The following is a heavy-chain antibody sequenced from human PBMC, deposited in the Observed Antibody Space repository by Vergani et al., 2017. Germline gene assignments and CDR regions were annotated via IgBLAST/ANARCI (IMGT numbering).Heavy chain of an antibody. CDR3: ARHGYCSGGSCYSNWFDP. Sequence: QLQLQESGPGLVKPSETLSLTCTVSGGSISSSSYYWGWIRQPPGKGLEWIGSIYYSGSTYYNPSLQSRVTISVDTSKNQFSLKLSSVPAADTAVYYCARHGYCSGGSCYSNWFDPWGQGTLVTVSS. CDR1: GGSISSSSYY. J-gene: IGHJ5*02. CDR2: IYYSGST. V-gene: IGHV4-39*01. D-gene: IGHD2-15*01.